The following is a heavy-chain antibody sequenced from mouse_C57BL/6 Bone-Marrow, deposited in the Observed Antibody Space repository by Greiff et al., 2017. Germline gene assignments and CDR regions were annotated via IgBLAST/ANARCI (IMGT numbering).Heavy chain of an antibody. J-gene: IGHJ2*01. CDR3: ASSRYYFDY. CDR2: IYPRSGNT. Sequence: VQVVESGAELARPGASVKLSCKASGYTFTSYGISWVKQRTGQGLEWIGEIYPRSGNTYYNEKFKGKATLTADKSSSTAYMELRSLTSEDSAVYFCASSRYYFDYWGQGTTLTVSS. V-gene: IGHV1-81*01. CDR1: GYTFTSYG.